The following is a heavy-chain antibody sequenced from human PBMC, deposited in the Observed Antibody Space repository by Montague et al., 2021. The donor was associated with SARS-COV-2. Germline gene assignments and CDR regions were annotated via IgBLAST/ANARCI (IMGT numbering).Heavy chain of an antibody. CDR2: IFHSGST. V-gene: IGHV4-39*01. Sequence: SETLSLTCTVSGGSITDINYYWGWIRQPPGKGLKWIGNIFHSGSTYYNPSLISRFTISFDTSRSEFSLKVNSVTAADTAVYYCARQKYDFWSGRFPDHFDPWGQGTLVTVSS. CDR1: GGSITDINYY. CDR3: ARQKYDFWSGRFPDHFDP. J-gene: IGHJ5*02. D-gene: IGHD3-3*01.